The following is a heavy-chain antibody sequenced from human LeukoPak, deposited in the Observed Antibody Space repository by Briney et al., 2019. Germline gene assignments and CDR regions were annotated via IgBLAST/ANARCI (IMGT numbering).Heavy chain of an antibody. CDR1: GFTVSSNY. CDR3: AKGQRTTVTTSFDY. Sequence: GGSLRLSCAASGFTVSSNYMSWVRQAPGKGLEWVSVIYSGGSTYYADSVKGRFAISRDNSKNTLYLQMNSLRAEDTAIYYCAKGQRTTVTTSFDYWGQGTLVTVSS. J-gene: IGHJ4*02. D-gene: IGHD4-17*01. V-gene: IGHV3-53*01. CDR2: IYSGGST.